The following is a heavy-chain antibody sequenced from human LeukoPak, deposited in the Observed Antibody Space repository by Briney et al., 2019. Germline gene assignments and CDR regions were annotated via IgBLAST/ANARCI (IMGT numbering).Heavy chain of an antibody. J-gene: IGHJ4*02. CDR1: GYTFTGYY. Sequence: GASVKVSCMASGYTFTGYYIHWVRPAPGQGVEWMGCVVPNSGATKYAQKFQGRVTMTTDTSTSTAYMELRSLRSDDTAVYYCALEYSYDSSGYRVLDYWGQGTLVTVSS. CDR3: ALEYSYDSSGYRVLDY. D-gene: IGHD3-22*01. V-gene: IGHV1-2*02. CDR2: VVPNSGAT.